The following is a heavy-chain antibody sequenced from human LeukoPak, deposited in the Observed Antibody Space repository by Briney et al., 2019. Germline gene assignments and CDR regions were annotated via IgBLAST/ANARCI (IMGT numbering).Heavy chain of an antibody. V-gene: IGHV3-7*01. CDR1: GFTFRSYW. CDR3: ARDHPYYYDISGYWHDY. D-gene: IGHD3-22*01. J-gene: IGHJ4*02. Sequence: GGSLRLSCAASGFTFRSYWMSWVRQAPGKGLEWVANIKQDGSEKYYVDSVKGRFTISRDNAKNSLYLQMNSLRAEDTAVYYCARDHPYYYDISGYWHDYWGLGTLVTVSS. CDR2: IKQDGSEK.